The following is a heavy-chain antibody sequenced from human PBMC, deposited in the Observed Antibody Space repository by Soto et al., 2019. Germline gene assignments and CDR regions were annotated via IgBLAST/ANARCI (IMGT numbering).Heavy chain of an antibody. J-gene: IGHJ4*02. CDR2: IYHSGST. CDR3: ATQLEYYFDY. Sequence: SETLSLTCAVSGYSISSGYYWGWIRQPPGKGLEWIGSIYHSGSTYYNPSLKSRVTISVDTSKNQFSLKLSSVTAADTAVYYCATQLEYYFDYWGQGTLVTVSS. V-gene: IGHV4-38-2*01. CDR1: GYSISSGYY. D-gene: IGHD1-1*01.